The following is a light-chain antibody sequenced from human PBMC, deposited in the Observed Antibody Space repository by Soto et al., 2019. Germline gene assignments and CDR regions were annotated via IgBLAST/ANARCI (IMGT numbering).Light chain of an antibody. J-gene: IGLJ1*01. Sequence: QSALIQPASVSGSPGQSITISCTGSSSDVGGYKYVSWYQQYPGKAPKLMIYDVSNRPSGVSNRFSGSKSGNTASLTISGLQAEDEADYYCSSYTSSSTYVFGTGTKLTVL. V-gene: IGLV2-14*01. CDR3: SSYTSSSTYV. CDR2: DVS. CDR1: SSDVGGYKY.